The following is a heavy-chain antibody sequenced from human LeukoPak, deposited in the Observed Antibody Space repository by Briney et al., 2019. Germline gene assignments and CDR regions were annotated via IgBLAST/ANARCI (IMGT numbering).Heavy chain of an antibody. J-gene: IGHJ4*02. CDR3: ARDQWSMITFGGVIVFFDY. Sequence: ASVKVSCKASGYTFTSHFTHWVRQAPGQGLEWMGIINPRGGSTSYTQKFQGRVTMTRDTSTSTVYMELCSLRSEDTAVYYCARDQWSMITFGGVIVFFDYWGQGTLVTVSS. CDR1: GYTFTSHF. D-gene: IGHD3-16*02. V-gene: IGHV1-46*01. CDR2: INPRGGST.